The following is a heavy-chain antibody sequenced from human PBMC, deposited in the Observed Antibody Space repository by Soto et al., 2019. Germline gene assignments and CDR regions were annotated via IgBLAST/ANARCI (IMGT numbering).Heavy chain of an antibody. Sequence: SETLSLTCTVSGDSISSYYWTWIRQPPWKGLEWIGYLYYSGSTDYNPSLKSRVTISVDTSKNQFSLKLSSVTAADTATYYCARHGGQQRDRWLDYWGQGTLVTVSS. V-gene: IGHV4-59*01. D-gene: IGHD6-13*01. J-gene: IGHJ4*02. CDR2: LYYSGST. CDR1: GDSISSYY. CDR3: ARHGGQQRDRWLDY.